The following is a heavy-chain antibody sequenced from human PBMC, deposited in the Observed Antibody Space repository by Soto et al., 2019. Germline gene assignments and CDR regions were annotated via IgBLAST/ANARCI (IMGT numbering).Heavy chain of an antibody. Sequence: QVQLQESGPGLVKPSETLSLTCTVSGGSTSSYYWSWIRQPPGKGLEWIGYIYYSGSTNYNPSLKSRVTISVDTSKNQFSLKLSSVTAADTAVYYCARGLRPEPYNWFDPWGQGTLVTVSS. V-gene: IGHV4-59*01. D-gene: IGHD5-12*01. J-gene: IGHJ5*02. CDR2: IYYSGST. CDR3: ARGLRPEPYNWFDP. CDR1: GGSTSSYY.